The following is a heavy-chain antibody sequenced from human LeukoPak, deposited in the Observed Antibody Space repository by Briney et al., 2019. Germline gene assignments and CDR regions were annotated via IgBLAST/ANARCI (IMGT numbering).Heavy chain of an antibody. CDR3: ASLSRDGYNYVDY. Sequence: SETLSLTCTVSGGSISSYYWSWIRQPPGKGLEWIGYIYTSGSTNYNPSLKSRVTISVDTSKNQFSLKLSSVTAADTAVYYCASLSRDGYNYVDYRGQGTLVTVSS. D-gene: IGHD5-24*01. V-gene: IGHV4-4*09. CDR1: GGSISSYY. CDR2: IYTSGST. J-gene: IGHJ4*02.